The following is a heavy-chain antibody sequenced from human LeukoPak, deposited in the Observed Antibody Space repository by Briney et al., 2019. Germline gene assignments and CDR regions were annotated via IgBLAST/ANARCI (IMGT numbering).Heavy chain of an antibody. V-gene: IGHV3-11*01. Sequence: GGSLRLSCAASGFTFSDYYMSWIRQAPGKGLEWVSYISSSGSTIYYADSVKGRFTISRDNAKNSLYLQMNSLKAEDTAVYYCARAPYDFWSGYYAYFDYWGQGTLVTVSS. CDR1: GFTFSDYY. CDR3: ARAPYDFWSGYYAYFDY. D-gene: IGHD3-3*01. CDR2: ISSSGSTI. J-gene: IGHJ4*02.